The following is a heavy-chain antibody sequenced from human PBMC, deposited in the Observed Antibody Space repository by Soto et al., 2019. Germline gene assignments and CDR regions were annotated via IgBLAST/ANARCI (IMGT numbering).Heavy chain of an antibody. D-gene: IGHD6-13*01. CDR1: GYTFSNFW. J-gene: IGHJ4*02. CDR3: ARSPRSSPYFDY. V-gene: IGHV5-51*01. Sequence: GESLKISCQCSGYTFSNFWIGWVRQLPGKGLEWMGIIYPGDHETRYSPSFHGKVTISADKSINTAYLQWNSLEASDAAFYFCARSPRSSPYFDYWGQGALVTVSS. CDR2: IYPGDHET.